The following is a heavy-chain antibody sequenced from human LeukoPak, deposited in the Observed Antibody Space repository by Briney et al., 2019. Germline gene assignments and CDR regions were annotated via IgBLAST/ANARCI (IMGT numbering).Heavy chain of an antibody. J-gene: IGHJ6*03. Sequence: GASVKVSCKASGYTFTSDDINWVRQATGQGLEWMGWMNPNSGNTGYVQKFQGRVTMTRNTSTSTAYMELSSLRFEDTAVYYCARGGGYMDVWGKGTTVTISS. V-gene: IGHV1-8*01. CDR3: ARGGGYMDV. CDR2: MNPNSGNT. CDR1: GYTFTSDD.